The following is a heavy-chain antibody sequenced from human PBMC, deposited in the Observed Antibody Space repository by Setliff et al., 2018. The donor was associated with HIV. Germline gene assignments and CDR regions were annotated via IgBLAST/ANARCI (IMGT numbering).Heavy chain of an antibody. D-gene: IGHD2-2*01. Sequence: SETLSLTCTVSGGSINYHFWSWIRQPPGKGLEWIGYIYYSGTTKYNPSLKSRVTISVDTSKNQFSLRLSSVTAADTAVYYCARERSRIVVVPAAIIARVNWFDPWGQGTLVTVSS. J-gene: IGHJ5*02. CDR3: ARERSRIVVVPAAIIARVNWFDP. V-gene: IGHV4-59*11. CDR2: IYYSGTT. CDR1: GGSINYHF.